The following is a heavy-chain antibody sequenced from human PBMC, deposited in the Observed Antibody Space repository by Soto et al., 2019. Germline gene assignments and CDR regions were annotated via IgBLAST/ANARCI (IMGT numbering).Heavy chain of an antibody. CDR3: ARGRDYYDSSGYYGGYGLDV. J-gene: IGHJ6*02. CDR1: GDSISSGGYS. D-gene: IGHD3-22*01. V-gene: IGHV4-30-2*06. Sequence: QLQLRESGSGLVKPSQTLSLTCAVSGDSISSGGYSWNWIRQSPGKGLEGIGYIYHNGNTNYNPSLKGRATISLDRSQNEFSLKLTSVTAADTAVYFCARGRDYYDSSGYYGGYGLDVWGQGTTVTVSS. CDR2: IYHNGNT.